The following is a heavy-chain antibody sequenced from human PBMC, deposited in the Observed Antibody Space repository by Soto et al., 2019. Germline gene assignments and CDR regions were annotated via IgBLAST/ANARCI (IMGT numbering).Heavy chain of an antibody. J-gene: IGHJ6*02. CDR2: IIPIFGTA. CDR3: ARVGDCSSTSCYGTGYCYYYYGMDV. D-gene: IGHD2-2*01. V-gene: IGHV1-69*01. Sequence: QVQLVQSGAEVKKPGSSVKVSCKASGGTFSSYAISWVRQAPGQGLEWMGGIIPIFGTANYAQKFQGRVTITADESTSTAYMELSSLRSEDTAVYYCARVGDCSSTSCYGTGYCYYYYGMDVWGQGTTVTVSS. CDR1: GGTFSSYA.